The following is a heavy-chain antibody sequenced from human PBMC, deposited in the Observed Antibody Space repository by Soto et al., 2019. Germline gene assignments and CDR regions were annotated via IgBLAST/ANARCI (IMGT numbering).Heavy chain of an antibody. V-gene: IGHV4-39*01. CDR1: GGSISSSNYY. CDR2: IYYSGST. D-gene: IGHD3-16*01. Sequence: SETLSLTCTGSGGSISSSNYYWGWIRQPPGKGLEWIGSIYYSGSTSYNSSLKSRVTISVDTSKNQFSLRLSSVTAADTAVYYCASPTLGAFDIWGQGTMVTVSS. J-gene: IGHJ3*02. CDR3: ASPTLGAFDI.